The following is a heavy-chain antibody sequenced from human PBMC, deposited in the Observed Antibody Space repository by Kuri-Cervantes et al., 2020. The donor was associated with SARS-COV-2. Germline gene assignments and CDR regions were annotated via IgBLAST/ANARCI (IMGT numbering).Heavy chain of an antibody. D-gene: IGHD6-13*01. CDR2: IHPGDSDT. CDR1: GYNFNNHW. Sequence: GGSLRLSCKGSGYNFNNHWIAWVRQMPGKGLEWMGMIHPGDSDTRTSAPFQGQVTISADKSISTAYLKWSSLKASDTAMYYCARLSGGTGYSSSWYNYYYGMDVWGQGTTVTVSS. J-gene: IGHJ6*02. V-gene: IGHV5-51*01. CDR3: ARLSGGTGYSSSWYNYYYGMDV.